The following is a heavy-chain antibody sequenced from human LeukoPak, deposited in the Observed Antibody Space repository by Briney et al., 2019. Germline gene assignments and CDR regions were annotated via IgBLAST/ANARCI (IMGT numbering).Heavy chain of an antibody. CDR1: GFPFYSYW. D-gene: IGHD6-13*01. V-gene: IGHV3-7*03. CDR2: IRHDGSTK. J-gene: IGHJ4*02. CDR3: ARSVPYGTTWYGRSDC. Sequence: GGSLRLSCAASGFPFYSYWMTWVRQTPGKGLEWVANIRHDGSTKYYVDSVKGRFTISRDNAMNSLYLQMDSLRVEDTAIYYCARSVPYGTTWYGRSDCWGQGTQVTVSS.